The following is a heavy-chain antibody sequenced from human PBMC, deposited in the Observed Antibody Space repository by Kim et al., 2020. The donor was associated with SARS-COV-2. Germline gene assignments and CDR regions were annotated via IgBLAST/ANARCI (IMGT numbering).Heavy chain of an antibody. CDR3: AKEQWLVQGDYYYGMDV. J-gene: IGHJ6*02. CDR1: GFTFSSYG. D-gene: IGHD6-19*01. Sequence: RGSLRLSCAASGFTFSSYGMHWVRQAPGKGLEWVAVISYDGSNKYYADSVKGRFTISRDNSKNTLYLQMNSLRAEDTAVYYCAKEQWLVQGDYYYGMDVWGQGTTVTVSS. V-gene: IGHV3-30*18. CDR2: ISYDGSNK.